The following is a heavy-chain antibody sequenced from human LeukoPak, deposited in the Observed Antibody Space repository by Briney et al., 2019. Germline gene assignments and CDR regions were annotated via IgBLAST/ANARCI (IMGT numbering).Heavy chain of an antibody. V-gene: IGHV4-34*01. CDR3: ARGLIAARLYYFDY. D-gene: IGHD6-6*01. CDR1: GGSFSGYY. Sequence: PSETLSLTCAVYGGSFSGYYWSWIRQPPGKGLELIGEINHSGSTNYNPSLKSRVTISVDTSKNQFSLKLSSVTAADTAVYYCARGLIAARLYYFDYWGQGTLVTVSS. CDR2: INHSGST. J-gene: IGHJ4*02.